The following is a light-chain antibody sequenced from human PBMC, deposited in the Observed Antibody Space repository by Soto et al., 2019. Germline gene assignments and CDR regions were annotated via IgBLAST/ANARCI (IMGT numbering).Light chain of an antibody. J-gene: IGKJ4*01. CDR1: QGISDS. V-gene: IGKV1-9*01. CDR2: DAS. CDR3: QQFNVYPLT. Sequence: DIQFTQSPSFLSESVGERVTITCRASQGISDSLAWYQQKPGKAPNLLIYDASTLQSGVPSRFSGSTSVTEFTLTISSLQPEDFATYYCQQFNVYPLTFGGGTKLWIK.